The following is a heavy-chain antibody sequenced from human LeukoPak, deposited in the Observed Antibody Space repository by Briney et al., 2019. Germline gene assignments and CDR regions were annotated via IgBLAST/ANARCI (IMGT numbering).Heavy chain of an antibody. CDR3: ARAATGSFDY. Sequence: GRSLRLSCAGSGFTFSPYAMHWVRQAPGKGLVWVALISYGGKNEWYADSVKGRFTISRDNSKNKLYLQMNSLRVDDTAIYYCARAATGSFDYWGQGTLVTVSS. CDR2: ISYGGKNE. CDR1: GFTFSPYA. J-gene: IGHJ4*02. V-gene: IGHV3-30*04. D-gene: IGHD6-13*01.